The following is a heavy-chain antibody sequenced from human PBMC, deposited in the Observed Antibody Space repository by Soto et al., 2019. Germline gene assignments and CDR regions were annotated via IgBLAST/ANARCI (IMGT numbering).Heavy chain of an antibody. CDR2: VSASASNT. J-gene: IGHJ4*02. CDR1: GFTFSDYA. D-gene: IGHD2-2*01. V-gene: IGHV3-23*01. CDR3: ANVPIWCGSSRCYTEGFDY. Sequence: EVQLLQHGGGLVQPGGSLRLTCAASGFTFSDYAMSWVRQAPGKGLEWASTVSASASNTHYADSVKDRFTISRDNSKNTLFLQMDSLRAEDTALYYCANVPIWCGSSRCYTEGFDYWGQGTLVIVSS.